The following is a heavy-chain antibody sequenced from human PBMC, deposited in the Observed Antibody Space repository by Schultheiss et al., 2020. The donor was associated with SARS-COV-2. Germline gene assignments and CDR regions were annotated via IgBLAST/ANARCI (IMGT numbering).Heavy chain of an antibody. CDR2: IGTAGDT. Sequence: GGSLRLSCATSGFTFSSYDMHWVRQPTGKGLQWISTIGTAGDTYYQGSVKGRFTISRENAKNSLYLQMNSLRAGDTAVYYCARGYREYYMDVWGKGTTVTVSS. V-gene: IGHV3-13*04. J-gene: IGHJ6*03. D-gene: IGHD1-26*01. CDR1: GFTFSSYD. CDR3: ARGYREYYMDV.